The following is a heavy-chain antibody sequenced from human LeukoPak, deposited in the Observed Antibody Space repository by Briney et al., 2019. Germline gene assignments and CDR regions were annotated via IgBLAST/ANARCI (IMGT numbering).Heavy chain of an antibody. J-gene: IGHJ3*02. CDR2: INPSGGST. CDR1: GYSFTSYY. Sequence: ASVKVSCKASGYSFTSYYMHWVRQAPGQGLEWMGIINPSGGSTSYAQKFQGRVTMTRDMSTSTVYMELSSLRSEDTAVYYCARDEARAPVPGADVFDIWGQGTMVTVSS. V-gene: IGHV1-46*01. CDR3: ARDEARAPVPGADVFDI. D-gene: IGHD4-17*01.